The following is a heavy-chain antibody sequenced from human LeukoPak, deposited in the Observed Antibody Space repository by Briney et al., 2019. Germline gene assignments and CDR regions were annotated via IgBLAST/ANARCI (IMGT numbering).Heavy chain of an antibody. Sequence: PGGSLRLSCAASGFTFSSYGMPWVRQAPGKGLEWVAFIRYDGSNKYYADSVKGRFTISRDNSKNTLYLRMNSLRAEDTAVYYCAKDSDRTLDYWGQGTLVTVSS. J-gene: IGHJ4*02. CDR1: GFTFSSYG. D-gene: IGHD1-26*01. CDR2: IRYDGSNK. V-gene: IGHV3-30*02. CDR3: AKDSDRTLDY.